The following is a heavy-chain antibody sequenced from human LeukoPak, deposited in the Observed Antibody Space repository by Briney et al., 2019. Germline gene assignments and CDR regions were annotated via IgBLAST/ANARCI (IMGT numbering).Heavy chain of an antibody. Sequence: PSETLSLTCTVSGYSISSGYYWGWIRQPPGKGLEWIGSIYHSGSTYYNPSLKSRVTISVDTSKNQFSLKLSSVTAADTAVYYCARRTTYYYGSGSYYRLDYWGQGTLVTVSS. V-gene: IGHV4-38-2*02. CDR1: GYSISSGYY. J-gene: IGHJ4*02. D-gene: IGHD3-10*01. CDR3: ARRTTYYYGSGSYYRLDY. CDR2: IYHSGST.